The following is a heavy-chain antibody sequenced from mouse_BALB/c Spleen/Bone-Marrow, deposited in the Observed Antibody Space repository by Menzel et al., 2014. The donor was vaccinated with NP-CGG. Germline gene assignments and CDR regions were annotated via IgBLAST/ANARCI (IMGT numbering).Heavy chain of an antibody. CDR2: INPGGGNS. V-gene: IGHV1-54*01. CDR1: GYDFSNYL. D-gene: IGHD2-3*01. CDR3: ARHDGYLDY. J-gene: IGHJ2*02. Sequence: VQLQQSGAELVRPGTSVKVSCKASGYDFSNYLIEWVKQRPGQGLEWIGVINPGGGNSNYNERFKGKATLTADKSSSTAYIHLNSLTSDDSAVYFCARHDGYLDYWGQGTSLTVSS.